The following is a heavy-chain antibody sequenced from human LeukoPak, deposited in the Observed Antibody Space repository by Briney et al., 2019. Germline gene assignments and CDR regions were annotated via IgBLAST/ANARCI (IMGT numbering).Heavy chain of an antibody. CDR2: ISASGGSA. J-gene: IGHJ4*02. CDR3: GRGIDYSSGPDY. Sequence: GGSLRLSCAASGYTFSSFTLSWVRQAPGKGLEWVSVISASGGSAYYVDSVKGRFTMSRDNSKNTLYLQMNSLRAEDTAVYYCGRGIDYSSGPDYWGQGALVTVSS. D-gene: IGHD6-19*01. CDR1: GYTFSSFT. V-gene: IGHV3-23*01.